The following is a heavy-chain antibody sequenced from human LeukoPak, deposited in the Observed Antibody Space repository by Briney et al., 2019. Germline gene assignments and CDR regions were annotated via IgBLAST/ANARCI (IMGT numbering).Heavy chain of an antibody. CDR2: IYYSGST. J-gene: IGHJ6*02. CDR3: ARVTGLHYYDFWSGFIGYGMDV. CDR1: GGSISSGDYY. Sequence: PSQTLSLTCTVSGGSISSGDYYWSWIRQPPGKGLEWIGYIYYSGSTYYNPPLKSRVTISVDTSKNQFSLKLSSVTAADTAVYYCARVTGLHYYDFWSGFIGYGMDVWGQGTTVTVSS. D-gene: IGHD3-3*01. V-gene: IGHV4-30-4*01.